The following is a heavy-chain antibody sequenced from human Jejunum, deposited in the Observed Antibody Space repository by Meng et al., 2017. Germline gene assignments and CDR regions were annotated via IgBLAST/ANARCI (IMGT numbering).Heavy chain of an antibody. CDR1: GGSIRSISYC. Sequence: SETLSLTCTVSGGSIRSISYCWGWIRQSPGKGLEWIGNIYYSGSTYYNPSLGSRVTISLDATKNQFSLKLKSVSAADAAIYYCVSGVVMVTAPPEYWGQGTLVTVSS. D-gene: IGHD2-21*02. CDR3: VSGVVMVTAPPEY. CDR2: IYYSGST. V-gene: IGHV4-39*07. J-gene: IGHJ4*02.